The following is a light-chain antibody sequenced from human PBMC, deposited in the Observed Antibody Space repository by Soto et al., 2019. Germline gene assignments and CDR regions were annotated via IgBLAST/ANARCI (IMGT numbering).Light chain of an antibody. Sequence: QSALAQPRSVSGSPGQSVTISCTGTNSDVGTYNYVSWYQQHPGKAPKLMIYDVTKRPSGVPDRFSGSKSGNTASLTISGPQAEDEADYYCCSYAGRYIYVFGTGTKVTV. V-gene: IGLV2-11*01. CDR3: CSYAGRYIYV. CDR2: DVT. CDR1: NSDVGTYNY. J-gene: IGLJ1*01.